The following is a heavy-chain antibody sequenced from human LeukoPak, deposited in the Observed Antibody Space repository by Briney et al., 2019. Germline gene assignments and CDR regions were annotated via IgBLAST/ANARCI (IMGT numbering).Heavy chain of an antibody. J-gene: IGHJ4*02. Sequence: QAGGSLRLSCAASGFTFSSYAMTWVRQAPGKGLEWVSVISGSGGTTYYADSVKGWFTISRDNSKNTLYLQMNSLRAEDTAVYYCANRGYVTYYFDCWGQGTLVTVSS. V-gene: IGHV3-23*01. CDR2: ISGSGGTT. CDR3: ANRGYVTYYFDC. CDR1: GFTFSSYA. D-gene: IGHD5-18*01.